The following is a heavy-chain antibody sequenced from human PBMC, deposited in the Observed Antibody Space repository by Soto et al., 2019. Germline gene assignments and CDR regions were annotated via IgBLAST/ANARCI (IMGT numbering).Heavy chain of an antibody. J-gene: IGHJ4*02. CDR2: IYYSGST. V-gene: IGHV4-59*01. Sequence: SETLSLTCTVSVCSISSYYWSWIRQPPGKGLEWIGYIYYSGSTNYNPSLKSRVTISVDTSKNQFSLKLSSVTAADTAVYYCARVLAYGDYGYFDYWGQGTLVTVSS. D-gene: IGHD4-17*01. CDR3: ARVLAYGDYGYFDY. CDR1: VCSISSYY.